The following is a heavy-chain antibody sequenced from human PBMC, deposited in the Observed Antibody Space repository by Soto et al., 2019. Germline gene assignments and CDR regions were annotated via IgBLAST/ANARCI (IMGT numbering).Heavy chain of an antibody. CDR2: INPSVGST. CDR3: ARARYSSGWFDY. V-gene: IGHV1-46*01. CDR1: GYTLTSYY. J-gene: IGHJ4*02. D-gene: IGHD6-19*01. Sequence: ASVKVSCKASGYTLTSYYMHWARQAPGQGLEWMGIINPSVGSTSYAQKFKGRVTMTRDTSTSTVYMELSSLRSEDTAVYYCARARYSSGWFDYWGQGTLVTVSS.